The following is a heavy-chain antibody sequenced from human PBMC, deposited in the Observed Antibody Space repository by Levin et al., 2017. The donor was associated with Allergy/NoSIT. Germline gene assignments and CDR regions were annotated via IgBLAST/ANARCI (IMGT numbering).Heavy chain of an antibody. CDR1: GFMFSRDA. D-gene: IGHD3-3*01. CDR2: ISFDKSFT. J-gene: IGHJ5*02. CDR3: ARINYDLSSGLQRGGWFDP. Sequence: GESLKISCAASGFMFSRDAMHWVRQSPGKGLEWVAMISFDKSFTNYADSVRGRFTISRDNSKNTLDLQMDSLRVEDTAMYYCARINYDLSSGLQRGGWFDPWGQGTLVTVSS. V-gene: IGHV3-30-3*01.